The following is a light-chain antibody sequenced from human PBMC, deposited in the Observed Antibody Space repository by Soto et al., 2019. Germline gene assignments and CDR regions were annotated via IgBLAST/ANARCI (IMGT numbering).Light chain of an antibody. CDR2: GVS. Sequence: ELVLTQSPGTLSLSPGERATLSCRASQSLSSRNLAWYQQKPGQAPRPLIYGVSGRATGIPDRFSGSGSGTDFTLTISRLEPEDFAVYYCQQYDSSPRTFGQGTKVEIK. V-gene: IGKV3-20*01. CDR3: QQYDSSPRT. CDR1: QSLSSRN. J-gene: IGKJ1*01.